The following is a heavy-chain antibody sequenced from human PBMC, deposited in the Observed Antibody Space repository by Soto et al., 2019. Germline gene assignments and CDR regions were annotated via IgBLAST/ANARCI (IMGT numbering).Heavy chain of an antibody. CDR2: AYYVGTI. J-gene: IGHJ5*02. D-gene: IGHD3-10*01. CDR1: GGSISTSGSY. V-gene: IGHV4-39*01. Sequence: QLHLQESVPGRVKPAETLSLTCSVSGGSISTSGSYWGWVSQAPEKGLEWIGSAYYVGTINYNPSLKRRFAISVDTSKNQFSLKLTSVTAADTAVYYCARLPLVRGVPAWGQGTLVTFSS. CDR3: ARLPLVRGVPA.